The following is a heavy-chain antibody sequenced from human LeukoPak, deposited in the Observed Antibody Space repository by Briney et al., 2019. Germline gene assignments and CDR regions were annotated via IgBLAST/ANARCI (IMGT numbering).Heavy chain of an antibody. CDR1: GGSISSYY. CDR2: IYYSGST. V-gene: IGHV4-59*12. CDR3: ARGLYVLRFLEWLSSYMDV. Sequence: SETLSLTCTVSGGSISSYYWSWIRQPPGKGLEWIGYIYYSGSTNYNPSLKSRVTISVDTSKNQFSLKLSSVTAADTAVYYCARGLYVLRFLEWLSSYMDVWGKGTTVTVSS. D-gene: IGHD3-3*01. J-gene: IGHJ6*03.